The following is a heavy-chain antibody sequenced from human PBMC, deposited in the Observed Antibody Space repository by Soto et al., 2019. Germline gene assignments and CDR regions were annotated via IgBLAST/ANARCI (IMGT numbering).Heavy chain of an antibody. J-gene: IGHJ3*02. CDR3: AREEQWLVREDAFDI. CDR2: MNPNSGNT. V-gene: IGHV1-8*01. CDR1: GYTFTSYD. D-gene: IGHD6-19*01. Sequence: QVRLVQSGAEVKKPGASVKVSCKASGYTFTSYDINWVRQATGQGLEWMGWMNPNSGNTGYAQKFQGRVTMTRNTSISTAYMELSSLRSDDTAVYYCAREEQWLVREDAFDIWGQGTMVTVSS.